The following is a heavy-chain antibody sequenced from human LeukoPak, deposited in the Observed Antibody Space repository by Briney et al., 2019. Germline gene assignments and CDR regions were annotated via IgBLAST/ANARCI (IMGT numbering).Heavy chain of an antibody. CDR3: AKDSPNCSGGSCYIGWFDP. J-gene: IGHJ5*02. V-gene: IGHV3-30*18. CDR2: ISYDGSNK. Sequence: PGGSLRLSCAASGFTFSSYGMHWVRQAPGKGLEWVAVISYDGSNKYYADSVKGRFTISRDNSKNTLYLQMNSLRAEHTAVYYCAKDSPNCSGGSCYIGWFDPWGQGTLVTVSS. CDR1: GFTFSSYG. D-gene: IGHD2-15*01.